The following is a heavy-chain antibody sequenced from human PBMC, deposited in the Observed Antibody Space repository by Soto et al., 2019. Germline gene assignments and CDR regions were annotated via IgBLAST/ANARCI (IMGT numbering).Heavy chain of an antibody. D-gene: IGHD5-12*01. CDR2: LTWDDDQ. J-gene: IGHJ4*02. V-gene: IGHV2-5*02. Sequence: QITLKESGPPLVKPTQTLTLTCTFSGFSLSTSGMGVGWLRQPPGKALEWLALLTWDDDQRYRPSLWTRLTITKETSKTHVVLTMTAMYPLVTGTYYCARAIVAMFGFVSWGQGPLVTVS. CDR3: ARAIVAMFGFVS. CDR1: GFSLSTSGMG.